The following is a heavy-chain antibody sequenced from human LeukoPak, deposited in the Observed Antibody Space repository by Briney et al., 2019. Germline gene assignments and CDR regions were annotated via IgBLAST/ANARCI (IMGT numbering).Heavy chain of an antibody. CDR2: ISAYNGNT. Sequence: ASVKVSCTASGYTFTIYGISWVRQAPGQGLEWMGWISAYNGNTNYAQKLQGRVTMTTDTSTSTAYMELRSLRSDDTAVYYCARELRGQQLVRRNGGYYYYGMDVWGQGTTVTVSS. V-gene: IGHV1-18*01. D-gene: IGHD6-6*01. CDR1: GYTFTIYG. J-gene: IGHJ6*02. CDR3: ARELRGQQLVRRNGGYYYYGMDV.